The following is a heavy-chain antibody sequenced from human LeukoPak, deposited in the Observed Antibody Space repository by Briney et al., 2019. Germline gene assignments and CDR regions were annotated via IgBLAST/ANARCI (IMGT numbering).Heavy chain of an antibody. CDR3: AKASGDYLGPHRALDI. CDR1: GFTFSDYY. J-gene: IGHJ3*02. D-gene: IGHD4-11*01. Sequence: GGSLRLSCAASGFTFSDYYMSWIRQAPGKGLEWVSYISSSGSTIYYADSVKGRFTISRDNAKNSLYLQMNSLRAEDTALYFCAKASGDYLGPHRALDIWGQGTQVTVS. CDR2: ISSSGSTI. V-gene: IGHV3-11*01.